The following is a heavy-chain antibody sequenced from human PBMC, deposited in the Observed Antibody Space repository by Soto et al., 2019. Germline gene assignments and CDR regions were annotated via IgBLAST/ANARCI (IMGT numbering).Heavy chain of an antibody. Sequence: ASVKVSCKASGYTFTSCGTSWGRQAPGQGLEWMGWISAYNGDTSYAQKLQGRVTMTTDTSTSTAYMELRSLRSDDTAVYYCASRRLGDWFDPWGQGTLVTVSS. V-gene: IGHV1-18*04. CDR2: ISAYNGDT. D-gene: IGHD3-16*01. CDR1: GYTFTSCG. CDR3: ASRRLGDWFDP. J-gene: IGHJ5*02.